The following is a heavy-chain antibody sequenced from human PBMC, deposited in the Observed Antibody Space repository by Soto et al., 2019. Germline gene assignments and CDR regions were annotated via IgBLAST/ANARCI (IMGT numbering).Heavy chain of an antibody. Sequence: SETLSLTCSVSGAALNSGNYYWSWIRQVPGKGLEWIGHIYVTGAVDYNPSLRDRITISQGTSERQFSLNLRLVTAEDTAVYYCARLRIATNNYKWFDPWGQGTLVTVSS. D-gene: IGHD2-21*01. J-gene: IGHJ5*02. V-gene: IGHV4-31*03. CDR2: IYVTGAV. CDR3: ARLRIATNNYKWFDP. CDR1: GAALNSGNYY.